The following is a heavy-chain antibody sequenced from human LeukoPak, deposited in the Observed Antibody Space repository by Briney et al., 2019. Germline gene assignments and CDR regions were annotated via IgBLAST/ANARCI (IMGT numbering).Heavy chain of an antibody. CDR2: ISVYNGNT. Sequence: ASVKVSCKASGYTFTTYAISWVRQPPGQGLEWMGWISVYNGNTNYAQKFQGRVSMTTDTSTSTAYMELRSLSSDDTAVYYCARDLKGAITWTGLSAGMDVWGQGTTVTVSS. CDR1: GYTFTTYA. V-gene: IGHV1-18*01. J-gene: IGHJ6*02. D-gene: IGHD1-1*01. CDR3: ARDLKGAITWTGLSAGMDV.